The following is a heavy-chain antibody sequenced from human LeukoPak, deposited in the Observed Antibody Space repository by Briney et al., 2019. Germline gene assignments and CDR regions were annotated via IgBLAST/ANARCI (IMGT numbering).Heavy chain of an antibody. D-gene: IGHD2-15*01. CDR3: AKDSRIMFQVDYYYMDV. CDR1: GYTFTSYG. Sequence: ASVKVSCKASGYTFTSYGISWVRQAPGQGLEWMGWISAYNGNTNYAQKLQGRVTMTTDTSTSTAYMELRSLRSDDTAVYYCAKDSRIMFQVDYYYMDVWGKGTTVTISS. CDR2: ISAYNGNT. J-gene: IGHJ6*03. V-gene: IGHV1-18*01.